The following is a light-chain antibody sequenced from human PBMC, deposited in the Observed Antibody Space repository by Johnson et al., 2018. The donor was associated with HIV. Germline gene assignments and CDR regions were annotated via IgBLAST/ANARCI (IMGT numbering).Light chain of an antibody. CDR3: AAWDDSLNVPYV. CDR2: RNN. Sequence: QSVLTQPPSASGTPGQRVTISCSGSSSNIGSNTVNWYQQLPGTAPKLLIYRNNQRPSGVPDRFSGSKSGTSASLAISGLQAEDEADYYCAAWDDSLNVPYVFGTGTKVTVL. V-gene: IGLV1-44*01. CDR1: SSNIGSNT. J-gene: IGLJ1*01.